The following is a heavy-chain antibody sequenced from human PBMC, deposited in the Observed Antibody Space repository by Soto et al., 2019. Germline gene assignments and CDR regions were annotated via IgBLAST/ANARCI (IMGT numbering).Heavy chain of an antibody. CDR2: IIPILDTT. CDR1: GGTSSSYA. V-gene: IGHV1-69*01. CDR3: ASGGTTVNRRFDF. J-gene: IGHJ4*02. Sequence: QVQVVQSGAEVKKPGSSVRVSCKASGGTSSSYAITWMRQAPGQVLEWMGGIIPILDTTDYAQKFQGRVTFTADESTSKVYMELSSLTSEDTAVYYCASGGTTVNRRFDFWGQGTLVTVSS. D-gene: IGHD4-4*01.